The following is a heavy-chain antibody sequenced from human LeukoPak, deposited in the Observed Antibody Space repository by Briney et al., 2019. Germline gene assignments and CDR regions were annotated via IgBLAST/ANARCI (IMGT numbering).Heavy chain of an antibody. CDR2: IRQDGDTK. J-gene: IGHJ4*02. CDR3: ARSLPYGTTWYGRSDF. CDR1: GFPFNAYW. D-gene: IGHD6-13*01. V-gene: IGHV3-7*03. Sequence: GGSLRLSCAASGFPFNAYWMTWVRQAPGKGLEWMANIRQDGDTKYYVDSVKGRFTISRDNAMNPLYLQMNSLRAEDTAIYYCARSLPYGTTWYGRSDFWGQGTLVTVSS.